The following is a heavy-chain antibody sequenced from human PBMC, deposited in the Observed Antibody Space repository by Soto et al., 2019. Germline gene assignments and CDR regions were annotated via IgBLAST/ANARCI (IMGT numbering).Heavy chain of an antibody. D-gene: IGHD3-3*01. V-gene: IGHV3-30*18. Sequence: LRLSCAASGFTFSSYGMHWVRQAPGKGLEWVAVISYDGSNKYYADSVKGRFTISRDNSKNTLYLQMNSLRAEDTAVYYCAKGRRGIFGGAPYYGMDVWGQGTTVTVSS. CDR2: ISYDGSNK. CDR1: GFTFSSYG. J-gene: IGHJ6*02. CDR3: AKGRRGIFGGAPYYGMDV.